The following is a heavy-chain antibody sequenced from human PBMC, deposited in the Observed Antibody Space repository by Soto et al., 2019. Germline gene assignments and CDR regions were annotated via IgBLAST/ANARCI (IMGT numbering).Heavy chain of an antibody. J-gene: IGHJ6*02. V-gene: IGHV4-31*03. CDR1: GGSISSGGYY. CDR2: IYYSGNS. Sequence: SETLSLTCTVSGGSISSGGYYWSWIRQHPGKGLEWIGYIYYSGNSYYNPSLKSRVTISVDTSKNQFSLKLNSVTAADTAVYYCARDRGYCGGGSCFSRDGYYGMDVWGRGTTVTVSS. D-gene: IGHD2-15*01. CDR3: ARDRGYCGGGSCFSRDGYYGMDV.